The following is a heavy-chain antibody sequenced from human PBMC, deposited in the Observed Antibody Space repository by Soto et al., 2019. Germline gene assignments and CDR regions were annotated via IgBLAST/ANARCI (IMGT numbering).Heavy chain of an antibody. CDR3: ARDSTKDGKELPEY. Sequence: GGSRRLSCAASGFTFSSYSMNWVRQAPGKGLEWVSYISSSSSTIYYADSVKGRFTISRDNPKNTLYLQMNSLRAEDTAVYYCARDSTKDGKELPEYWCQGPLVTDSS. D-gene: IGHD2-2*01. CDR2: ISSSSSTI. J-gene: IGHJ4*02. V-gene: IGHV3-48*01. CDR1: GFTFSSYS.